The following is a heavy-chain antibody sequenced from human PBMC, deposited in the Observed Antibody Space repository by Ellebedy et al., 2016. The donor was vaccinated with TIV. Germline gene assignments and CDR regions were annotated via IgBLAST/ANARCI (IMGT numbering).Heavy chain of an antibody. CDR3: ARWYDDSWTGYYT. CDR1: GVTVTSNY. J-gene: IGHJ5*02. V-gene: IGHV3-66*01. CDR2: IYSAGAT. Sequence: GESLKISCVVSGVTVTSNYMSWVRQAPGQGLEWVSVIYSAGATYYADSVKGRFTISRDNAKNSLYLQMDSLRAEDTAVYYCARWYDDSWTGYYTWGQGTLVTVSS. D-gene: IGHD3-3*01.